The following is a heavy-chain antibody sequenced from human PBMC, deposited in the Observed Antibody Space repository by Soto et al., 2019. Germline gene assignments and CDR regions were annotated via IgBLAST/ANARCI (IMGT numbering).Heavy chain of an antibody. D-gene: IGHD3-10*01. CDR1: GFTFSTYA. Sequence: GGSLRLSCAASGFTFSTYAMNWVRQAPGKGLEWVSALSGSGGTTYYADSVRGRFTISRDNSKNTLFLQMSSLRAEDTALYYCAKQRAGYGSGSDTFYFDFWGQGTLVTVSS. CDR2: LSGSGGTT. CDR3: AKQRAGYGSGSDTFYFDF. V-gene: IGHV3-23*01. J-gene: IGHJ4*02.